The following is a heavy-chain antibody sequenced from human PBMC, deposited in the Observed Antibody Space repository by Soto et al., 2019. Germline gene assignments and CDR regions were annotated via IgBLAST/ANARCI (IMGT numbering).Heavy chain of an antibody. D-gene: IGHD3-10*01. CDR1: GFTFSTYA. Sequence: GGSLRLSCAASGFTFSTYAMNWVRQAPGKGLEWVSALSGSGGTTYYADSVRGRFTISRDNSKNTLFLQMSSLRAEDTALYYCAKQRAGYGSGSDTFYFDFWGQGTLVTVSS. CDR2: LSGSGGTT. CDR3: AKQRAGYGSGSDTFYFDF. V-gene: IGHV3-23*01. J-gene: IGHJ4*02.